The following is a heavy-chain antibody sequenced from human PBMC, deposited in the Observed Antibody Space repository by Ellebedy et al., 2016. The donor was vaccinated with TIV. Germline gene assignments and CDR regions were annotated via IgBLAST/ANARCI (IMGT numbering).Heavy chain of an antibody. J-gene: IGHJ3*02. CDR2: INSDGSDT. Sequence: GESLKISCAASGFIFSGYWMHWVRQAPGKGPVWVSRINSDGSDTAYADSVRGRFTISRDNAKNTLYLQMNSLRAEDTAVYYCAAVQYWEAVFDMWGQGTMVTVSS. CDR1: GFIFSGYW. CDR3: AAVQYWEAVFDM. D-gene: IGHD2-8*02. V-gene: IGHV3-74*01.